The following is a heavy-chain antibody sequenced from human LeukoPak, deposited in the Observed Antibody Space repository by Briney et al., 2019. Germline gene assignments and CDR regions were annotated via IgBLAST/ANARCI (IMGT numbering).Heavy chain of an antibody. Sequence: NPSETLSLTCTVSGGSISSGSYYWSWLRQPAGKGLEWIGRIYTSGSTNYNPSLKSRVTISVDTSKNQFSLKLSSVTAADTAVYYCAREREPYGSGSYSYYYYYYMDVWGKGTTVTISS. CDR3: AREREPYGSGSYSYYYYYYMDV. CDR1: GGSISSGSYY. CDR2: IYTSGST. J-gene: IGHJ6*03. D-gene: IGHD3-10*01. V-gene: IGHV4-61*02.